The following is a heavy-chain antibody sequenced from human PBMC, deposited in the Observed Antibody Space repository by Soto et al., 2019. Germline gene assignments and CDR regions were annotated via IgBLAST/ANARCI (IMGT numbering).Heavy chain of an antibody. Sequence: QVQLVESGGGVVQPGRSLRLSCAASGFTFSSYGMHWVRQAPGKGLEWVAVIWYDGSNKYYADSVKGRFTISRDNSKNTLYLQMNSLRAADTAVYYCAREASWFGEDNLPFDPWGQGTLVTVSS. CDR3: AREASWFGEDNLPFDP. CDR1: GFTFSSYG. D-gene: IGHD3-10*01. CDR2: IWYDGSNK. V-gene: IGHV3-33*01. J-gene: IGHJ5*02.